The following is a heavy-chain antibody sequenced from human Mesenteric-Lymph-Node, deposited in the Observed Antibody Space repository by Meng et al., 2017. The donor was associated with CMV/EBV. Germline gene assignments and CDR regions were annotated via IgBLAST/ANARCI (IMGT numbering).Heavy chain of an antibody. CDR2: IYSGGSI. Sequence: GGSLRLSCAASGFTVSSNYMSWVRQAPGKGLEWVSVIYSGGSIYYADSVKGRFTISRDNAKNSLSLQMNSLRAEDTAVYYCAREGLSDLWSGYHFDYWGQGTLVTVSS. J-gene: IGHJ4*02. D-gene: IGHD3-3*01. V-gene: IGHV3-53*01. CDR3: AREGLSDLWSGYHFDY. CDR1: GFTVSSNY.